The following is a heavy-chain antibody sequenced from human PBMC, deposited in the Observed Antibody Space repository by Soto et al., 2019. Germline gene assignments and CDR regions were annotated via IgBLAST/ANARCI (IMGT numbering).Heavy chain of an antibody. CDR3: ARERGGAIIVGVTGTFDV. V-gene: IGHV1-69*01. Sequence: QVQLVQSGAEVKKPGSSVKVSCKASGGTFSSYAISWVRQAPGQGLEWMGGIIAILGKANYAEKFQGRVTITPDESTSTAYMELSSLRSEDTAVYYCARERGGAIIVGVTGTFDVWGQGTLVTVSS. CDR2: IIAILGKA. CDR1: GGTFSSYA. J-gene: IGHJ3*01. D-gene: IGHD3-22*01.